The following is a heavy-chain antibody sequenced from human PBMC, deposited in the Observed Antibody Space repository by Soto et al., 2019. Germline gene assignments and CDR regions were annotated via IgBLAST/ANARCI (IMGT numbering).Heavy chain of an antibody. Sequence: PGGSLRLSCAASGFPINVTYLSWFRQAPGKGLEWLSVLYADGSTYYIDSVKGRLRISRDNAKNTLYLQMDNLRADDTAMYFCARTAEGDTPRTHWYFDLWGRGTPVTVSS. CDR1: GFPINVTY. CDR2: LYADGST. V-gene: IGHV3-53*01. J-gene: IGHJ2*01. D-gene: IGHD6-25*01. CDR3: ARTAEGDTPRTHWYFDL.